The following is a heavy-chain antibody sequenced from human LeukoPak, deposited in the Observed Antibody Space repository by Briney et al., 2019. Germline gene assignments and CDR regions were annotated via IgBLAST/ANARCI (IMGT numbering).Heavy chain of an antibody. Sequence: GGSLRLSCVASGFHFRTYDMSWVRQAPGKGLEWVSGIPAGGSNAYYADSVKGRFTISRDNTENTLYLQMNSLRAEDTAVYYCAKDSQHYDFWSRYKQYDYHYMDVWGKGTTVTVSS. CDR3: AKDSQHYDFWSRYKQYDYHYMDV. V-gene: IGHV3-23*01. CDR2: IPAGGSNA. D-gene: IGHD3-3*01. J-gene: IGHJ6*03. CDR1: GFHFRTYD.